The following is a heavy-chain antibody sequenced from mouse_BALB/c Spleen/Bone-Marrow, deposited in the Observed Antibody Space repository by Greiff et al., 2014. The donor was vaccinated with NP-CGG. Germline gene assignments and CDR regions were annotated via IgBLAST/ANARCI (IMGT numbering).Heavy chain of an antibody. CDR2: IYPGNVNT. CDR3: ARFPGSSPAWFAY. D-gene: IGHD1-1*01. J-gene: IGHJ3*01. Sequence: QVQLKESGPELVKPGASVRISCKASGYTFTSYYIHWVKQRPGQGLEWIGWIYPGNVNTKYNEKFKGKATLTADKSSSTAYMRLSSLTPEDSAVYFCARFPGSSPAWFAYWGQGTLVTVSA. CDR1: GYTFTSYY. V-gene: IGHV1S56*01.